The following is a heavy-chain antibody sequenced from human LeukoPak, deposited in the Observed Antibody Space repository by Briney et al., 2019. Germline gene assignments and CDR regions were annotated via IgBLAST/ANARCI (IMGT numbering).Heavy chain of an antibody. D-gene: IGHD6-13*01. Sequence: GESLKISCNGSGYSFTSYWISWVRQMPGKGLEWMGRIDPSDSYTNYSPSCEGHVTISADKSISTAYLQWSSLKASDIATYYCARHYGAAGDFDYWGQGTLVTVSS. CDR1: GYSFTSYW. CDR2: IDPSDSYT. V-gene: IGHV5-10-1*01. J-gene: IGHJ4*02. CDR3: ARHYGAAGDFDY.